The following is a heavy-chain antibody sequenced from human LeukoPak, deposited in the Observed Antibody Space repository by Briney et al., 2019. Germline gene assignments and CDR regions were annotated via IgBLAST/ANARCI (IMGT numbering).Heavy chain of an antibody. V-gene: IGHV1-2*02. CDR2: INPNSGGT. Sequence: ASVKVSCKASGYTFTGYYMHWVRQAPGQGLEWMGWINPNSGGTNYAQKLQGRVTMTTDTSTSTAYMELRSLRSDDTAVYYCARAVDSKGGYYYYYYMDVWGKGTTVTVSS. CDR3: ARAVDSKGGYYYYYYMDV. J-gene: IGHJ6*03. CDR1: GYTFTGYY. D-gene: IGHD4-11*01.